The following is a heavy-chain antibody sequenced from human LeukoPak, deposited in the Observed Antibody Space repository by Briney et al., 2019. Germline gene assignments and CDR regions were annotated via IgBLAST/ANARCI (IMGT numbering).Heavy chain of an antibody. CDR1: GFTFSSYS. CDR2: ISSSSSAI. V-gene: IGHV3-48*04. CDR3: VRDRYDILTGYNDAFDI. J-gene: IGHJ3*02. D-gene: IGHD3-9*01. Sequence: PGGSLRLSCAASGFTFSSYSMNWVRQAPGKGLEWVSYISSSSSAIYYADSVKGRFTSSRDNAKNSLYLQMNSLRAEDTAVYYCVRDRYDILTGYNDAFDIWGQGTMVTVSS.